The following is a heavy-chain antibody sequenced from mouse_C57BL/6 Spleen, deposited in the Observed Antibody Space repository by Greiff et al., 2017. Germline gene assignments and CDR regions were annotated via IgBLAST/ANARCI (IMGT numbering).Heavy chain of an antibody. J-gene: IGHJ2*01. CDR2: INPSTGGT. CDR3: ARWANWDEDCY. CDR1: GYSFTGYY. D-gene: IGHD4-1*01. Sequence: EVQLQQSGPELVKPGASVKISCKASGYSFTGYYMNWVKQSPEKSLEWIGEINPSTGGTTYNQKFKAKATLTVDKSSSTAYMQLKSLTSEDSAVYYCARWANWDEDCYWGQGTTLTVSS. V-gene: IGHV1-42*01.